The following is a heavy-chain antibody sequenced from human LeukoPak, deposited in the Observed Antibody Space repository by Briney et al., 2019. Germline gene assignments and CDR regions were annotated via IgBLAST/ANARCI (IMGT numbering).Heavy chain of an antibody. CDR2: ISSSGSTI. Sequence: GGSLRLSCAAAGFTFSSYEMNWVRHAPGKGLEWVSYISSSGSTIFYADSVKGRFTISRDNAKNSLYLQMNSLRAEDTAVYYCARLYSSSSGLRASDYWGQGTLVTVSS. J-gene: IGHJ4*02. CDR1: GFTFSSYE. V-gene: IGHV3-48*03. D-gene: IGHD6-6*01. CDR3: ARLYSSSSGLRASDY.